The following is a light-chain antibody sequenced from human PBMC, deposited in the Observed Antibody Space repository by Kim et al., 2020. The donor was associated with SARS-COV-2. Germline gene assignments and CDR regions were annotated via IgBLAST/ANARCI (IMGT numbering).Light chain of an antibody. Sequence: PGKTATMPCGGNNIGSKSVHWYQQKAGQAPVLVIYYDSDRPSGIPERFSGSNSGNTATLTISGVEAGDEADYYCHLWDSGSNHWVFGGGTQLTVL. CDR3: HLWDSGSNHWV. CDR2: YDS. CDR1: NIGSKS. J-gene: IGLJ3*02. V-gene: IGLV3-21*04.